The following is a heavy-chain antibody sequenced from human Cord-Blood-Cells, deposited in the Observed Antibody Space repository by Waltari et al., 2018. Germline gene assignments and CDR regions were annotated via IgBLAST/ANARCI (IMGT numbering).Heavy chain of an antibody. V-gene: IGHV3-30-3*01. CDR3: ARGITVYDAFDI. D-gene: IGHD4-4*01. CDR2: ISYDGSNK. Sequence: QVQLVESGGGVVQPGRSLRLSCAASGFTFSSYAMHWVRQAPGKGLEWVAVISYDGSNKYYADSVKGRFTISRDNSKNTLYLQMNSRRAEDTAVYYCARGITVYDAFDIWGQGTMVTVSS. J-gene: IGHJ3*02. CDR1: GFTFSSYA.